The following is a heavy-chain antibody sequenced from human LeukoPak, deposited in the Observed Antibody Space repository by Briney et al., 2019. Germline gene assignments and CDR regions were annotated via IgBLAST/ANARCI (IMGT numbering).Heavy chain of an antibody. D-gene: IGHD3-16*01. CDR3: ATGDGGGKLFDY. J-gene: IGHJ4*02. CDR2: FDPEDGET. V-gene: IGHV1-24*01. Sequence: ASVKVSCKVSGYTLTELSMHWVRQAPGKGLEWMGGFDPEDGETIYAQKFQGRVTMTEDTSTDTAYMELSSLRSEDTAVYYCATGDGGGKLFDYWGQGTLVTVSS. CDR1: GYTLTELS.